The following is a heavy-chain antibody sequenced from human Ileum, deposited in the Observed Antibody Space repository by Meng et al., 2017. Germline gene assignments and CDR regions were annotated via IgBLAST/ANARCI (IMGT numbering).Heavy chain of an antibody. J-gene: IGHJ4*02. Sequence: QMQLDDPCPGLVRPSATLSLTCTVSGASVSSNNDGWGWIRQPPGKGLEWIGYGSTNHNPSLKSRVTISVDTSKNQFFLTLNSVTAADTAIYYCARDHWGSLDYWGQGILVTVSS. V-gene: IGHV4-61*01. CDR2: GST. CDR1: GASVSSNNDG. CDR3: ARDHWGSLDY. D-gene: IGHD7-27*01.